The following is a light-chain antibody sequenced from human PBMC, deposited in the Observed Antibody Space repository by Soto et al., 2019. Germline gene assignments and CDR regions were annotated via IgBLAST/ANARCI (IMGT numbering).Light chain of an antibody. CDR3: QQYNNWFT. J-gene: IGKJ4*01. Sequence: EIVMTQSPATLSVSPGERVTLSCRASQDIRSSLAWYQQKPGQAPRLLIYGASIRATGVPATFSGSGSGTEFTLSISSLQSEHLGVYYCQQYNNWFTFGGGTKVDIK. CDR1: QDIRSS. V-gene: IGKV3-15*01. CDR2: GAS.